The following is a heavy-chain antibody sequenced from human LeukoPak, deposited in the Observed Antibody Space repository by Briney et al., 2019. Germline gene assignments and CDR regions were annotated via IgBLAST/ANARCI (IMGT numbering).Heavy chain of an antibody. Sequence: SETLSLTCTVSGGSISSSSYYWGWIRQPPGKGLEWIGSIYYSGSTYYNPSLKSRVTISVDKSKNQFSLKLTSVTAADTAIYYCARVGETAFDYWGQGTLVTVSS. CDR3: ARVGETAFDY. CDR2: IYYSGST. D-gene: IGHD1-26*01. CDR1: GGSISSSSYY. J-gene: IGHJ4*02. V-gene: IGHV4-39*07.